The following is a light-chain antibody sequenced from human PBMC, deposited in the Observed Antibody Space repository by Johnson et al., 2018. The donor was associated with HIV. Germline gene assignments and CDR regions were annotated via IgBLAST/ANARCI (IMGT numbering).Light chain of an antibody. V-gene: IGLV1-51*02. CDR2: ESD. CDR3: GTWDSTLSSHIYV. CDR1: SSNIGNNY. J-gene: IGLJ1*01. Sequence: QSVLKQPPSVSAAPGQKVTISCSGSSSNIGNNYISWYQQLPGTAPKLLIFESDKRPSGIPDRFSGSKSGTSATLGITGLQTGDEADYYCGTWDSTLSSHIYVFGTGTKVPVL.